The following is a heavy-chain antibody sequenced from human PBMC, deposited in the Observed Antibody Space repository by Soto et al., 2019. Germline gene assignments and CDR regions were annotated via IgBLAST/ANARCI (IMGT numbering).Heavy chain of an antibody. CDR1: GGTFSSYA. CDR2: IIPIFGTA. D-gene: IGHD4-17*01. V-gene: IGHV1-69*13. CDR3: ARTSVTTSLGFDYYYYGMDV. Sequence: ASVKVSCKASGGTFSSYAISWVRQAPGQGLEWMGGIIPIFGTANYAQKFQGRVTITADESTSTAYMELSSLRSEDTAVYYCARTSVTTSLGFDYYYYGMDVWGQGTTVTVSS. J-gene: IGHJ6*02.